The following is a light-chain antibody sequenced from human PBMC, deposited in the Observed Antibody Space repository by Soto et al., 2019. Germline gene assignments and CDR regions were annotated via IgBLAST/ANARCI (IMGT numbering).Light chain of an antibody. J-gene: IGKJ4*01. Sequence: AIRMTQSPSSLSASTGARVTITCRASQDISTYLAWYQQKVGKAPNLVIYSASTLQSGVPSRFSGSGSGTDCTLTISGLQSEDFATYFCQQHYNYPFTFGGGTKVEIK. V-gene: IGKV1-8*01. CDR2: SAS. CDR3: QQHYNYPFT. CDR1: QDISTY.